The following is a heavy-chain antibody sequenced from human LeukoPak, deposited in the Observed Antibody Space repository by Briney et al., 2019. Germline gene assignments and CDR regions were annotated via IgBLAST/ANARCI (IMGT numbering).Heavy chain of an antibody. CDR2: ISTSSSYI. CDR1: GFTLSSYS. D-gene: IGHD6-19*01. J-gene: IGHJ6*03. V-gene: IGHV3-21*01. CDR3: ARDSSGWDYYYYYYYMDV. Sequence: PGGSLRLSCAASGFTLSSYSMNWVRQAPGKGLEWVSFISTSSSYIYYADSVKGRFIISRDNARKSLYLQMNSLRAEDTAVYYCARDSSGWDYYYYYYYMDVWGKGTTVTVSS.